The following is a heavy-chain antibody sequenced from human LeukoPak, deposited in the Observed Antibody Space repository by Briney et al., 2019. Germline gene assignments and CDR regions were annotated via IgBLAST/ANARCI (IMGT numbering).Heavy chain of an antibody. CDR2: IYYSGST. J-gene: IGHJ4*02. V-gene: IGHV4-39*01. CDR3: ARAYYDFWSGYYLFDY. D-gene: IGHD3-3*01. CDR1: GGSISSSSYY. Sequence: PSETLSLTCAVSGGSISSSSYYWGWIRQPPGKGLEWIGSIYYSGSTYYNPSLKSRVTISVDTSRNQFSLKLSSVTAADTAVYYCARAYYDFWSGYYLFDYWGQGTLVTVSS.